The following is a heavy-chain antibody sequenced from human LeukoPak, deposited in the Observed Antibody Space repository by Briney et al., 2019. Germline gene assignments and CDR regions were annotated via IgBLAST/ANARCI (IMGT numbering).Heavy chain of an antibody. J-gene: IGHJ5*02. V-gene: IGHV4-39*01. CDR3: ARGRGYCSGGSCINWIDP. CDR2: IYYSGST. Sequence: PSETLSLTCTASGGSISSSSYYWGWIRQPPGKGLEWIGSIYYSGSTYYNPSLKSRVTISVDTSKNQFSLKLSSVTAADTAVYYCARGRGYCSGGSCINWIDPWGQGTLVTV. D-gene: IGHD2-15*01. CDR1: GGSISSSSYY.